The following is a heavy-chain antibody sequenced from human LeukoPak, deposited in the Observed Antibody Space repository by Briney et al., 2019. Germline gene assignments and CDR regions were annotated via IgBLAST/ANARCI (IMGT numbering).Heavy chain of an antibody. CDR2: IYSGGST. D-gene: IGHD2-2*01. CDR1: GFTVSSNY. V-gene: IGHV3-53*01. J-gene: IGHJ4*02. Sequence: PGGSLRLSCAASGFTVSSNYMSWVRQAPGKGLEWVSVIYSGGSTYYADSVKGRFTISRDNAKNTLYLQMNSLRAEDTAVYYCARGRGYGGNHFDYWGQGTLVTVSS. CDR3: ARGRGYGGNHFDY.